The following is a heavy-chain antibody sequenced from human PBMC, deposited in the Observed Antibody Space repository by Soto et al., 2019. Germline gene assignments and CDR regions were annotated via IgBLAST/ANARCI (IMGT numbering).Heavy chain of an antibody. Sequence: SVKVSCKASGGTFSSYAISWVRQAPGQGLEWMGGIIPIFGTENYAQKFQGRVTITADESTSTAYMELSSLRSEDTDVYYCARDLDYDSSGYAPYYYYGMDVWGQGTTVTVSS. CDR1: GGTFSSYA. V-gene: IGHV1-69*13. J-gene: IGHJ6*02. CDR2: IIPIFGTE. D-gene: IGHD3-22*01. CDR3: ARDLDYDSSGYAPYYYYGMDV.